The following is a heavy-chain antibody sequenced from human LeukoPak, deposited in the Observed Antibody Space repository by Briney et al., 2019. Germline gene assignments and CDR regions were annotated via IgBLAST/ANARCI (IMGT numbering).Heavy chain of an antibody. V-gene: IGHV3-23*01. Sequence: LSLTCAVSGGSISSGGYSWSWVRQAPGKGLEWVSTAGHSFGTTYYADSVKGRFIISRDDSKNTVSLQMSSLRAEDTAIYYCVPHPGGNFPGFASWGQGTLVTVSS. CDR2: AGHSFGTT. J-gene: IGHJ4*02. CDR1: GGSISSGGYS. D-gene: IGHD1-26*01. CDR3: VPHPGGNFPGFAS.